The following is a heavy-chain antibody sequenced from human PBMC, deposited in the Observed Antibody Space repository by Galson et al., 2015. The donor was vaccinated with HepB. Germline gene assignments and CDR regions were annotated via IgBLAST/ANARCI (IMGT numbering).Heavy chain of an antibody. V-gene: IGHV3-30*18. CDR3: AKGRSFALDFDY. CDR2: ISYDGSNK. D-gene: IGHD6-6*01. Sequence: SLRLSCAASGFTFSSYAMHWVRQAPGKGLEWVAVISYDGSNKYYVDSVKGRFTISRDDSENTLYLQMNSLRAEDTAVYFCAKGRSFALDFDYWGQGTLVTVSS. J-gene: IGHJ4*02. CDR1: GFTFSSYA.